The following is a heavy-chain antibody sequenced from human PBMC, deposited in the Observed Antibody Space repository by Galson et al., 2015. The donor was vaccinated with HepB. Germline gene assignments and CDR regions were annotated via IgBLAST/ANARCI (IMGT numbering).Heavy chain of an antibody. J-gene: IGHJ6*02. CDR3: TKGGPPKGGGYHYGMDA. Sequence: SLRLSCAASGFTFSTYWMSWVRQAPEKGLEWVANIKQDGSVKYYVDSVKGRFTISRDNAKNSLYLQMNSLRAEDTALYYCTKGGPPKGGGYHYGMDAWGQGTTVTVSS. V-gene: IGHV3-7*03. D-gene: IGHD3-16*01. CDR2: IKQDGSVK. CDR1: GFTFSTYW.